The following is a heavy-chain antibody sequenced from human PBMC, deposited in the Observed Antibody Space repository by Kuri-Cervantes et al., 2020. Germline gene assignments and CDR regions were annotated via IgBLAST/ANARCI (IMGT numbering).Heavy chain of an antibody. CDR2: IYSGGST. Sequence: GESLKISCAASGFTVSSNYMSWVRQAPGKGLEWVSVIYSGGSTYYADSVKGRFTISRDNSKNTLYLQMNSLRAEDTAVYYCARETWNKGGGAFDIWGQGTMVTVSS. CDR3: ARETWNKGGGAFDI. D-gene: IGHD1/OR15-1a*01. V-gene: IGHV3-53*01. CDR1: GFTVSSNY. J-gene: IGHJ3*02.